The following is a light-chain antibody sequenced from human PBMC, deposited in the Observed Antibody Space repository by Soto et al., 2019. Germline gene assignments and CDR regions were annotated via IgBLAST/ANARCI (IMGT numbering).Light chain of an antibody. V-gene: IGKV3-20*01. Sequence: EIVLTQSPGTLSLSPGERAALSCRASQSVSSAYLAWYQQKPGQAPRLLIYGTSTRAAGVPDKFSGSGSGTDFTLTISGLEPEDFAVYYCQQFGNSLHTFGRGTKLEIK. CDR3: QQFGNSLHT. J-gene: IGKJ2*01. CDR1: QSVSSAY. CDR2: GTS.